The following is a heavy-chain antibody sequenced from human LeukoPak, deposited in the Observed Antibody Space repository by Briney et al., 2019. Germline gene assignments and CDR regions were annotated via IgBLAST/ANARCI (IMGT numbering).Heavy chain of an antibody. V-gene: IGHV6-1*01. CDR1: GDSVSSNSAA. Sequence: PSQTLSLTCAISGDSVSSNSAAWNWIRQSPSRGLELLGRTYYRSKWYNDYAVSVKSRITINPDTSKNQCSLQLDFVTPEDTAVYYCVVFWNYGQDYWGQGTLVTVS. CDR2: TYYRSKWYN. J-gene: IGHJ4*02. D-gene: IGHD1-7*01. CDR3: VVFWNYGQDY.